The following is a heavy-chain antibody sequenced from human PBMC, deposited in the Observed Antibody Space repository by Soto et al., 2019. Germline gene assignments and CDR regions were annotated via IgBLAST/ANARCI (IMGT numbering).Heavy chain of an antibody. CDR3: AKGPSQMTTATRGGWFDP. V-gene: IGHV3-23*01. Sequence: GGSLRLSCAASGFTFSSYAMSWVRHAPGKGLEWVSAISGSGGSTYYADSVKGRFTISRDNSKNTLYLQMNSLRAEDTAVYYCAKGPSQMTTATRGGWFDPWGQGTLVTVSS. J-gene: IGHJ5*02. CDR1: GFTFSSYA. CDR2: ISGSGGST. D-gene: IGHD4-17*01.